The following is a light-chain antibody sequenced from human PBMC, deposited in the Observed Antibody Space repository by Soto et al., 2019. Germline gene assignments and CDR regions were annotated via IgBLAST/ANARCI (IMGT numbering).Light chain of an antibody. V-gene: IGKV3-20*01. J-gene: IGKJ1*01. CDR3: LQHGSSPQT. Sequence: EIVLTQSPVTVSLSPVYRSTLSCVASQSVSSSYLAWYQQKPGQAPRLLIYGASSRATGIPDRFSGSGSGTDFTLTISRLEPEDLAVYYWLQHGSSPQTFGQGTKVDI. CDR2: GAS. CDR1: QSVSSSY.